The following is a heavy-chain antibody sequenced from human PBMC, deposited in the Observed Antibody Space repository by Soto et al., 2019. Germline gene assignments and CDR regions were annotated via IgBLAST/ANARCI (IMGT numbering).Heavy chain of an antibody. Sequence: QVQLQESGPGLVKPSQTLSLTCTVSGGSISSGGYYWSWIRQHPGKGLEWIGYIYYSGSSYYNPSPKSRVTISVDTSKNHFSLKLSSVTAADTAVYYCAREADIIVVSGGVAWFDPWGQGTLVTVSS. D-gene: IGHD2-15*01. CDR3: AREADIIVVSGGVAWFDP. V-gene: IGHV4-31*03. J-gene: IGHJ5*02. CDR1: GGSISSGGYY. CDR2: IYYSGSS.